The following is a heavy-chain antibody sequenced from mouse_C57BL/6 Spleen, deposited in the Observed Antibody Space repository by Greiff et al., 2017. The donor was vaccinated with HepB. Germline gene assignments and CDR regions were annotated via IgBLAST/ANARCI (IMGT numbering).Heavy chain of an antibody. J-gene: IGHJ4*01. CDR3: AKKHYYGSSYGNAMDY. CDR2: IWRGGST. V-gene: IGHV2-5*01. Sequence: QVQLKQSGPGLVQPSQSLSITCTVSGFSLTSYGVHWVRQSPGKGLEWLGVIWRGGSTDYNAAFMSRLSITKDNSKSQVFFKMNSLQADDTAIYYCAKKHYYGSSYGNAMDYWGQGTSVTVSS. D-gene: IGHD1-1*01. CDR1: GFSLTSYG.